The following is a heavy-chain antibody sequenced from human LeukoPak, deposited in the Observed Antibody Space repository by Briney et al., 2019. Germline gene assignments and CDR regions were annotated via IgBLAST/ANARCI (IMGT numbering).Heavy chain of an antibody. D-gene: IGHD3-3*01. CDR2: INHSGST. Sequence: PSETLSLTCAVYGGSFSGYYWSWIRQPPGKGLEWIGEINHSGSTNYNPSLKSRVTISVDTSKNQFSLKLSSVTVADTAVYYCARGPYDFWSGYLGLPYYYYGMDVWGQGTTVTVSS. CDR1: GGSFSGYY. J-gene: IGHJ6*02. V-gene: IGHV4-34*01. CDR3: ARGPYDFWSGYLGLPYYYYGMDV.